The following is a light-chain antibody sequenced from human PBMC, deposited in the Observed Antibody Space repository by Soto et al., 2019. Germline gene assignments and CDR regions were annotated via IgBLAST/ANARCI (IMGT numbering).Light chain of an antibody. CDR3: GSWDNSLSAVV. CDR2: DSN. Sequence: QSVLTQPPSVSAAPGQKVTISCPGSSSNIQSNSVFWYQHLPGTAPKLLIYDSNQRPSAIPDRFFGSNSGTSATLDITGLQTGDEADYYCGSWDNSLSAVVFGGGTKVTVL. V-gene: IGLV1-51*01. CDR1: SSNIQSNS. J-gene: IGLJ3*02.